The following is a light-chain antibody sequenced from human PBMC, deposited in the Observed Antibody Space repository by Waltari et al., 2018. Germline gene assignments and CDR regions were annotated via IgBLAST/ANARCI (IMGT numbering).Light chain of an antibody. V-gene: IGKV3-15*01. CDR1: QSVSSSY. CDR2: GAS. Sequence: EIVLTQSPGTLSLSPGERATLSCRASQSVSSSYLAWYQQKPGQAPRLLIYGASTRATDIPARFSGSGSGTEFTLTISSLQSEDCAVYYCHQYNDGPPFNFGQGTKLEIK. J-gene: IGKJ2*01. CDR3: HQYNDGPPFN.